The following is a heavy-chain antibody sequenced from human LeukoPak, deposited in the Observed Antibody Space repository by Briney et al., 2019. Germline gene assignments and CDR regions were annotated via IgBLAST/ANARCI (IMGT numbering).Heavy chain of an antibody. CDR1: GVSISSGDSY. D-gene: IGHD2-15*01. CDR2: IYYSGTT. Sequence: SQTLSLNCSVSGVSISSGDSYWSWIRQPPGKGLEWIGYIYYSGTTYYKPSLKSRVIISVDTSKNQFALKLTSVTAADTAVYYCARVADSGDCSSGTCLYTSNWFDPWGQATMSTLSS. J-gene: IGHJ5*02. V-gene: IGHV4-30-4*01. CDR3: ARVADSGDCSSGTCLYTSNWFDP.